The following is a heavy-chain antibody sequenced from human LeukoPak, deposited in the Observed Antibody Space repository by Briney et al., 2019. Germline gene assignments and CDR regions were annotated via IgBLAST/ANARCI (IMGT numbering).Heavy chain of an antibody. CDR3: AREGYGSGRRLGMDV. CDR1: GYTFINYY. D-gene: IGHD3-10*01. CDR2: INPSSGST. V-gene: IGHV1-46*01. J-gene: IGHJ6*02. Sequence: ASVKVSCKASGYTFINYYMHWVRQAPGQGLEWMGIINPSSGSTTYAQKIQGRVTLTSDTSTSTVYMGLSSLRSDDTSVYYCAREGYGSGRRLGMDVWGQGTTVTVSS.